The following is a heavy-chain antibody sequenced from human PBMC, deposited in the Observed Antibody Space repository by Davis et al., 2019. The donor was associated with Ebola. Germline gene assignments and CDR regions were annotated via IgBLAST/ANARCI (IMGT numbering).Heavy chain of an antibody. D-gene: IGHD3-22*01. CDR1: GYTFTSYG. Sequence: ASVKVSCKAYGYTFTSYGISWVRQAPGQGPEWMGRISVYNGNTKYAQKFQGRVTITRDTSASTAYMELSSLRSEDTAVYYCARDVTMIVVVIRYGMDVWGQGTTVTVSS. CDR3: ARDVTMIVVVIRYGMDV. J-gene: IGHJ6*02. CDR2: ISVYNGNT. V-gene: IGHV1-18*04.